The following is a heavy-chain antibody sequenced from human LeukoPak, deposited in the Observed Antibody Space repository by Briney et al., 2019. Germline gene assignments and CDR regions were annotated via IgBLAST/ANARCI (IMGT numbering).Heavy chain of an antibody. CDR2: IKQEGSEK. Sequence: PGGSLRLSCAASGFTFSSYGMHWVRQAPGKGLEWVANIKQEGSEKYYVDSVKGRFTVSRDNAKNSLYLQINSLRAEDTAVYYCAREGGNGWSLDYWGQGTLVTVSS. CDR3: AREGGNGWSLDY. CDR1: GFTFSSYG. D-gene: IGHD6-19*01. J-gene: IGHJ4*02. V-gene: IGHV3-7*03.